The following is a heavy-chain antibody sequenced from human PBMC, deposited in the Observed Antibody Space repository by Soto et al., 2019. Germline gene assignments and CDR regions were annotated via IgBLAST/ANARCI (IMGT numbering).Heavy chain of an antibody. V-gene: IGHV3-23*01. Sequence: GGSLILSCAASGFTFSSYSMSWVRQAPGKGLEWVSAISGSGGSTYYADSVKGRFTISRDNSKNTLYLQMNSLRAEDTAVYYCAKPLRRTGEWLPEGSVYYYGMDVWGQGTTVTVSS. CDR2: ISGSGGST. J-gene: IGHJ6*02. D-gene: IGHD5-12*01. CDR1: GFTFSSYS. CDR3: AKPLRRTGEWLPEGSVYYYGMDV.